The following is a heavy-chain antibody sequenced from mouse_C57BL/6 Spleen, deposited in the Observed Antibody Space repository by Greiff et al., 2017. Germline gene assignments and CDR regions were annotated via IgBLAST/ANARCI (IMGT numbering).Heavy chain of an antibody. CDR3: VTRFFAY. D-gene: IGHD1-1*01. CDR2: INPNNGGT. CDR1: GYTFTDYN. V-gene: IGHV1-18*01. J-gene: IGHJ3*01. Sequence: VQLKESGPELVKPGASVKIPCKASGYTFTDYNMDWVKQSHGKSLEWIGDINPNNGGTIYNQKFKGKATLTVDKSSSTAYMELRSLTSEDTAVYYCVTRFFAYWGQGTLVTVSA.